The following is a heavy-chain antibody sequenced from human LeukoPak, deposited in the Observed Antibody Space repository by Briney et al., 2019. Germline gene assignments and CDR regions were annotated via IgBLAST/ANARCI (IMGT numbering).Heavy chain of an antibody. CDR3: ARDPSRTTGTTYFDY. D-gene: IGHD1-1*01. J-gene: IGHJ4*02. CDR2: ISSNGGST. CDR1: GFTFSSYA. V-gene: IGHV3-64*01. Sequence: PGGSLRLSCAASGFTFSSYAMHWVRQAPGKGLEYVSGISSNGGSTYYANSVKGRFTISRGNSKNTLYLQVGSLRAEDMAVYYCARDPSRTTGTTYFDYWGQGTLVTVSS.